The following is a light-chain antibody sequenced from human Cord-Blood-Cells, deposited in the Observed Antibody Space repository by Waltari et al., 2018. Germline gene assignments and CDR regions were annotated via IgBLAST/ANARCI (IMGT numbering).Light chain of an antibody. CDR1: QSVSSN. CDR2: GAS. CDR3: QQYNNWPPLT. Sequence: EIVMTQSPATLSVSPGERATLSCRASQSVSSNLAWYQQKPGQAPRLLIYGASTRATGIPARFSGIGSGTEFTLTICSLQSEDFAVYDCQQYNNWPPLTFGGGTKVEIK. J-gene: IGKJ4*01. V-gene: IGKV3-15*01.